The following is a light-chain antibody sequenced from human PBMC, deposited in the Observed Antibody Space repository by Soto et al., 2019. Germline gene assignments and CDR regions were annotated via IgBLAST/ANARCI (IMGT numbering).Light chain of an antibody. CDR1: QRIDTW. J-gene: IGKJ2*01. Sequence: IQLTQSPSSVSASVGDRVTITCRASQRIDTWLAWYQRKPGKAPNLLIYGASNLQSGVPSRFSGSGSGTDFILTISSLQPEDFATYYCQQSNTFPYTFGQGTKLEL. V-gene: IGKV1-12*01. CDR3: QQSNTFPYT. CDR2: GAS.